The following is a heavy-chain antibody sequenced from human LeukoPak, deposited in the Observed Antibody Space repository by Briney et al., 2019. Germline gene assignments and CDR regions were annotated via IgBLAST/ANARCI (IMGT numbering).Heavy chain of an antibody. CDR3: VRESGDLGKTYDS. V-gene: IGHV4-39*07. CDR2: VFYSGTT. D-gene: IGHD7-27*01. Sequence: SETLSLTCTVSGGSISSSSYYWGWIRQPPGKALEWVGSVFYSGTTYYNPSLKSRVIISLDTPKNQFSLNLSSVTAADTAVYYCVRESGDLGKTYDSWGQGTLVTVSS. J-gene: IGHJ4*02. CDR1: GGSISSSSYY.